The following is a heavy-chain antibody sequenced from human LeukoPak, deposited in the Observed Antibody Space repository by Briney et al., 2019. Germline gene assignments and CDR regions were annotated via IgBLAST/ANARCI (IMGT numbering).Heavy chain of an antibody. J-gene: IGHJ4*02. CDR2: ISSSSSYI. CDR1: GFTFSSYS. V-gene: IGHV3-21*01. Sequence: GGSLRLSCAASGFTFSSYSMNWARQAPGKGLEWVSSISSSSSYIYYADSVKGRFTISRDNAKNSLYLQMNSLRAEDTAVYYCARDAPLETYGSGSYDRFDYWGQGTLVTVSS. CDR3: ARDAPLETYGSGSYDRFDY. D-gene: IGHD3-10*01.